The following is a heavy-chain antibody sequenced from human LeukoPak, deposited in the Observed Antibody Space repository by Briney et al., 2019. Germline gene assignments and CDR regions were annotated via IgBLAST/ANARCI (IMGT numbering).Heavy chain of an antibody. Sequence: SETLSLTCTVSGGSISSYYWGWIRQPPGKGLEWIGSIYYSGSTYYNPSLKSRVTISVDTSKNQFSLKLSSVTAADTAVYYCARELATSQNWFDPWGQGTLVTVSS. CDR2: IYYSGST. J-gene: IGHJ5*02. V-gene: IGHV4-39*07. CDR1: GGSISSYY. CDR3: ARELATSQNWFDP. D-gene: IGHD1-1*01.